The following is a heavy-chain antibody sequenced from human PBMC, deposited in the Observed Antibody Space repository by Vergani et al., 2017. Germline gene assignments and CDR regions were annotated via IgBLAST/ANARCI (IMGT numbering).Heavy chain of an antibody. D-gene: IGHD5-12*01. Sequence: VQLVESGGGLVQPGGSLRLSCAASGFTFSSYYMHWVRQAPGQGLEWMGWINPNSGGTNYAQKFQGRVTMTRDTSISTAYMELSRLRSDDTAVYYCARLDVGYSGSNDYGHWGQGTLVTVSS. CDR1: GFTFSSYY. V-gene: IGHV1-2*02. CDR3: ARLDVGYSGSNDYGH. CDR2: INPNSGGT. J-gene: IGHJ4*02.